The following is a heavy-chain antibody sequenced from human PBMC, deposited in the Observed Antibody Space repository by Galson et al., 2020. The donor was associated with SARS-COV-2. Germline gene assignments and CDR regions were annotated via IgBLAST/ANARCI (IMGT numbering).Heavy chain of an antibody. CDR1: GFTFSSYD. J-gene: IGHJ4*02. CDR2: ITSSGVIT. V-gene: IGHV3-48*03. D-gene: IGHD4-17*01. CDR3: ARGLTTVIAY. Sequence: GSLRLSCAASGFTFSSYDMNWVRQAPGKGLEWVSFITSSGVITYYAASVQGRFTISRDNAKNSLYLQMNSLRAEDTAVYYCARGLTTVIAYWGQGTLVSVSS.